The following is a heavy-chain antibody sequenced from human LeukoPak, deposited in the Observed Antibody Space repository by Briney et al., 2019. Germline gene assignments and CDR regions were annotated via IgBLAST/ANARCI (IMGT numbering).Heavy chain of an antibody. CDR3: AKSVGDIVVVVAATYDY. CDR1: GFTFSSYA. CDR2: ISGSGGST. V-gene: IGHV3-23*01. Sequence: GASLRLSCAASGFTFSSYAMSWVRQAPGKGLEWVSAISGSGGSTYYADSVKGRFTISRDNSKNTLYLQMNSLRAEDTAVYYCAKSVGDIVVVVAATYDYWGQGTLVTVSS. D-gene: IGHD2-15*01. J-gene: IGHJ4*02.